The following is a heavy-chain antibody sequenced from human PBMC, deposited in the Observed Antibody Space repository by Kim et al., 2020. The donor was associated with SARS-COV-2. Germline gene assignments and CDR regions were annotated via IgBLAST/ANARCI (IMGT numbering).Heavy chain of an antibody. CDR3: ARGGVVVVAATGAFDY. Sequence: GGSLRLSCAASGFTFSSYSMIWVRQAPGKGLEWVSSISSSSSYIYYADSVKGRFTISRDNAKNSLYLQMNSLRAEDTAVYYCARGGVVVVAATGAFDYWGQGTLVTVSS. V-gene: IGHV3-21*01. CDR2: ISSSSSYI. J-gene: IGHJ4*02. CDR1: GFTFSSYS. D-gene: IGHD2-15*01.